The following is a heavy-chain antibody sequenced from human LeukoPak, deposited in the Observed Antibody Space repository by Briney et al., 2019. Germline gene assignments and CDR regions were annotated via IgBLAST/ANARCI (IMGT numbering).Heavy chain of an antibody. D-gene: IGHD1-1*01. CDR2: ISYDGSNK. J-gene: IGHJ4*02. Sequence: GSLRLSCAASGFTFSSYGMHWVRQAPGKGLEWVAVISYDGSNKYYADSVKGRFTISRDNSNNSLFVQMNSLRAEDTAVYFCAKSRSGSANWALQIFDNWGQGTLVTVSS. CDR1: GFTFSSYG. V-gene: IGHV3-30*18. CDR3: AKSRSGSANWALQIFDN.